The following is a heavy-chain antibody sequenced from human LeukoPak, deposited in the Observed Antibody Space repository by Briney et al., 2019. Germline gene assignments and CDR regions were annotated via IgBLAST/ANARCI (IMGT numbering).Heavy chain of an antibody. CDR2: IYTSGST. V-gene: IGHV4-4*07. D-gene: IGHD1-1*01. CDR1: GGSISSYY. Sequence: SETLSLTCTLSGGSISSYYWSWIQQPAGKELEWIGRIYTSGSTNYNPSLKSRVTMSVDTSKNQFSLKLSSVTAADTAVYYCVRDWVRAGMDVWGKGTTVTVSS. CDR3: VRDWVRAGMDV. J-gene: IGHJ6*04.